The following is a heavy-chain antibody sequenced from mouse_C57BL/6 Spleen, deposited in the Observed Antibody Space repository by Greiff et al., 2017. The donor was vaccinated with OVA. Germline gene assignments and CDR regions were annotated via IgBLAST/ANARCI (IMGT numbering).Heavy chain of an antibody. Sequence: VQLKESGGGLVKPGGSLKLSCAASGFTFSDYGMHWVRQAPEKGLEWVAYISSGSSTIYYADTVKGRFTISRDNAKNTLFLEMTSLRSEDTAMYYCARTYGSSYWYFDVWGTGTTVTVSS. D-gene: IGHD1-1*01. J-gene: IGHJ1*03. V-gene: IGHV5-17*01. CDR3: ARTYGSSYWYFDV. CDR2: ISSGSSTI. CDR1: GFTFSDYG.